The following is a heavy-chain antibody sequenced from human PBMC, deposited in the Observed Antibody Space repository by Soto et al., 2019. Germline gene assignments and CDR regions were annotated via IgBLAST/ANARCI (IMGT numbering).Heavy chain of an antibody. V-gene: IGHV1-69*13. J-gene: IGHJ5*02. CDR3: ARPNLAYCGGDCYSYWFDP. CDR2: IIPIFGTA. D-gene: IGHD2-21*02. CDR1: GGTFSSYA. Sequence: SVKVSCKASGGTFSSYAISWVRQAPGQGLEWMGGIIPIFGTANYAQKFQGRVTITADESTSTAYMELGSLRSEDTAVYYCARPNLAYCGGDCYSYWFDPWGQGTLVTVSS.